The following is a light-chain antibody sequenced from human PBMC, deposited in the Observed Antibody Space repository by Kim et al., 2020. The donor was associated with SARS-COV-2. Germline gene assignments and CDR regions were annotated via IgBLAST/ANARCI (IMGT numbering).Light chain of an antibody. V-gene: IGLV3-19*01. Sequence: FGQTISSTCRRDGIRRNFANCWQQKPGEAPVLVFYEMNSQPSGIPDRCSGSNSENTASWPISGVQAEDEADDYFSSRVGNSYHHVFGPGTKVTVL. J-gene: IGLJ1*01. CDR2: EMN. CDR3: SSRVGNSYHHV. CDR1: GIRRNF.